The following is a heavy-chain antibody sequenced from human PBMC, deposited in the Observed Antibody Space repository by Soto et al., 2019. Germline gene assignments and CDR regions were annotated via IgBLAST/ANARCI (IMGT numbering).Heavy chain of an antibody. CDR3: ARARGGAAAILSRAHRNWFDP. V-gene: IGHV4-34*01. Sequence: SETLSLTCAVYGGSFSGYYWSWIRQPPGKGLEWIGEINHSGSTNYNPSLKSRVTISVDRSKNQFSLKLSSVTAADTAVYYCARARGGAAAILSRAHRNWFDPWGQGTLVTVSS. CDR1: GGSFSGYY. J-gene: IGHJ5*02. D-gene: IGHD2-2*01. CDR2: INHSGST.